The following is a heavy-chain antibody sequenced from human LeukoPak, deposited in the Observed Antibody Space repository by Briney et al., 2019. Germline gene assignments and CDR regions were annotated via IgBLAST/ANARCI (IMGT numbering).Heavy chain of an antibody. CDR1: GGSISSSSYY. CDR2: IYYSGST. D-gene: IGHD3-10*01. CDR3: ARGLWFGDENPPYFDY. J-gene: IGHJ4*02. V-gene: IGHV4-39*07. Sequence: PSETLSLTCTVSGGSISSSSYYWGWIRQPPGKGLEWIGSIYYSGSTYHNSSLKSRVTISVDTSRNQFSLKLSSVTAADTAVYYCARGLWFGDENPPYFDYWGQGILVTVSS.